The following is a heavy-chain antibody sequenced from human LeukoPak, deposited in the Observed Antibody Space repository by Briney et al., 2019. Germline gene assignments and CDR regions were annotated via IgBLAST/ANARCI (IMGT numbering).Heavy chain of an antibody. J-gene: IGHJ4*02. D-gene: IGHD5-18*01. V-gene: IGHV4-59*01. CDR2: IYFTGST. CDR1: GGSIGTYY. CDR3: ARAGLRTGYSYGAYYFDS. Sequence: SETLSLTCTVSGGSIGTYYWSWIRQPPGEGLEWIGYIYFTGSTNYNPSLKSRVTISVDASKNQFSLNLSSVTAADTALYYCARAGLRTGYSYGAYYFDSWGQGTLVTVSS.